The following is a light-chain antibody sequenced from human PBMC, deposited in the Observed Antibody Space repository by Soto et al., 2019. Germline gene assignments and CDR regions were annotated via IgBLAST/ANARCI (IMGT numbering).Light chain of an antibody. J-gene: IGKJ4*01. Sequence: EIVLTQSPDTLSLSSGERATLSCRASQSVDSNYLAWYQQKPGQAPRVLIYDASIRATGIPDRFSGSGSGTDFTLTISRLEPEDSAVYYCQQYDSSPLTFGGGTKVDIK. CDR2: DAS. V-gene: IGKV3-20*01. CDR3: QQYDSSPLT. CDR1: QSVDSNY.